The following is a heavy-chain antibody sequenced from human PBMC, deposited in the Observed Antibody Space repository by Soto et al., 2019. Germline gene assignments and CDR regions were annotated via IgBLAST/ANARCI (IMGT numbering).Heavy chain of an antibody. CDR2: IKQDGSEK. J-gene: IGHJ6*02. Sequence: TGGSLRLSCAASGFTFSSYWMSWVRQAPGKGLEWVANIKQDGSEKYYVDSVKGRFTISRDNAKNSLYLQMNSLRAEDTAVYYCARDGAAAGNYYYYGMDVWGQGTTVTVSS. D-gene: IGHD6-13*01. CDR3: ARDGAAAGNYYYYGMDV. V-gene: IGHV3-7*01. CDR1: GFTFSSYW.